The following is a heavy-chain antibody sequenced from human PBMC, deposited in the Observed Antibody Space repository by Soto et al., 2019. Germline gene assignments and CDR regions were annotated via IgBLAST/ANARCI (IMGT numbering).Heavy chain of an antibody. CDR1: GFSLSTSGMC. V-gene: IGHV2-70*01. Sequence: SGPTLVNPTQTLTLTCTFSGFSLSTSGMCVSWIRQPPGKALEWLALIDWDDDKYYSTSLKTRLTISKDTSKNQVVLTMTNMEPVDTATYYCARVSRQMDGAIFDYWGEGTLVNVSS. CDR3: ARVSRQMDGAIFDY. CDR2: IDWDDDK. D-gene: IGHD3-10*01. J-gene: IGHJ4*01.